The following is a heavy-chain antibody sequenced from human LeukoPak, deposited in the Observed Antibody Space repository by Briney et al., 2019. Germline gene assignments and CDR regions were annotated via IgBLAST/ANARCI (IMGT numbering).Heavy chain of an antibody. CDR2: IYYIGST. CDR1: GGSISSYY. D-gene: IGHD3-10*01. J-gene: IGHJ6*03. CDR3: ARDLRSGYGSGSEYYYYYYMDV. V-gene: IGHV4-59*12. Sequence: SETLSLTCTVAGGSISSYYWSWIRQPPGKGLEYIGYIYYIGSTHYNPSLKSRLTISVDTSKNQFSLKLSSVTAADTAVYYCARDLRSGYGSGSEYYYYYYMDVWGKGTTVTVSS.